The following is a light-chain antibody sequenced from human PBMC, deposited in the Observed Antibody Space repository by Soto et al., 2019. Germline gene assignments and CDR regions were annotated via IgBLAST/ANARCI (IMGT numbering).Light chain of an antibody. CDR1: SSDVGGYDS. CDR2: DVS. V-gene: IGLV2-8*01. Sequence: QSALTQPPSASGSPGQSVTISCTGTSSDVGGYDSVSWYQQHPGKAPKVIIYDVSQRPSGVPDRFSGSKSGNRASLTVSGLQAEDEADYYCCSYAGSNNLYVFGTGTKLTVL. J-gene: IGLJ1*01. CDR3: CSYAGSNNLYV.